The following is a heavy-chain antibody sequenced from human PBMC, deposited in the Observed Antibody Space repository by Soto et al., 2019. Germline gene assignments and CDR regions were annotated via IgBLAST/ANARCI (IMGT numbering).Heavy chain of an antibody. J-gene: IGHJ6*02. CDR1: VISNGCF. Sequence: VISNGCFWTWKSQHPGKGLEWIVYIYNSGSSYHNASLKSRVIISADTSKNHFSLNLTAVTAAATAGNYCARGTMLRCPGGDSAMDVWRQGTAVTVSS. CDR3: ARGTMLRCPGGDSAMDV. D-gene: IGHD3-10*01. V-gene: IGHV4-31*02. CDR2: IYNSGSS.